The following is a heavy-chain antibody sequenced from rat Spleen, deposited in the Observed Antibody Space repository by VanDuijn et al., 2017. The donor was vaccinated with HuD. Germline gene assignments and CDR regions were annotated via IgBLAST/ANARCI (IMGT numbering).Heavy chain of an antibody. J-gene: IGHJ3*01. D-gene: IGHD1-6*01. Sequence: EVQLVESGGGLVQPGRSVRLSCAASGFTFTNYYMAWVRQAPTQGLEWVASIGTTGGDNTYYGDSVKGRFTISRDNAKSTLYLQMNSLRSEDTATYYCATGPRILRLDWFAYWGQGTLVTVSS. CDR1: GFTFTNYY. CDR3: ATGPRILRLDWFAY. CDR2: IGTTGGDNT. V-gene: IGHV5-25*01.